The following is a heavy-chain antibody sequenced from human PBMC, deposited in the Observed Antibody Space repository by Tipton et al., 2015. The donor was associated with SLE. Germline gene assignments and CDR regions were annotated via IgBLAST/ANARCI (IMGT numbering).Heavy chain of an antibody. Sequence: SLRLSCAASGFTFSSYWMHWVRQAPGKGLVWVSRINSDGSSTSYADSVKGRFTISRDNSKNTLYLQMNSLRAEDTAVYYCAKDRRGVSCFDYWGQGPLVTVSS. CDR1: GFTFSSYW. V-gene: IGHV3-74*01. CDR3: AKDRRGVSCFDY. D-gene: IGHD3-16*01. J-gene: IGHJ4*02. CDR2: INSDGSST.